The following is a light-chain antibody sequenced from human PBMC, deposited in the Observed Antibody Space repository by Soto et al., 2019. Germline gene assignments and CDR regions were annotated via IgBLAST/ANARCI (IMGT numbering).Light chain of an antibody. CDR2: DVS. J-gene: IGLJ1*01. Sequence: QSVLTQPASVSGSPGQSITISCTGTSSDVGGYNYVSWYQQHPGKAPKLMIYDVSNRPSGVSNRFSGSKSGNTASLTISGLQDEDEADYYCSSYTSSRVVFGTGTKLTVL. CDR3: SSYTSSRVV. CDR1: SSDVGGYNY. V-gene: IGLV2-14*01.